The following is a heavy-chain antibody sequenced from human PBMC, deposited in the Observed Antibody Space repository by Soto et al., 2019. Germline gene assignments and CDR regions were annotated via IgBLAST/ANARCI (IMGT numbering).Heavy chain of an antibody. J-gene: IGHJ6*02. CDR1: GFSLSTSGMC. V-gene: IGHV2-70*01. CDR2: IDWDDDK. CDR3: ARTPIYYYYYGMDV. Sequence: SGPTLVNPPQTLTLTCTFSGFSLSTSGMCVSWIRQPPGKALEWLALIDWDDDKYYSTSLKTRLTISKDTSKNQVVLTMTNMDPVDTATYYCARTPIYYYYYGMDVWGQGTTVTVSS.